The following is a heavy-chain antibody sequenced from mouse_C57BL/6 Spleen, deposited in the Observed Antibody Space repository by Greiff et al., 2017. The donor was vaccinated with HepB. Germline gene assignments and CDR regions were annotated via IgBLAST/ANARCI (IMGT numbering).Heavy chain of an antibody. CDR1: GYSITSGYD. CDR2: ISYSGST. D-gene: IGHD2-4*01. Sequence: VQLQQSGPGMVKPSQSLSLTCTVTGYSITSGYDWHWIRHFPGNKLEWMGYISYSGSTNYNPSLKSRISITHDTSKNHFFLKLNSVTTEDTATYYCARDHYDYGGFAYWGQGTLVTVSA. CDR3: ARDHYDYGGFAY. J-gene: IGHJ3*01. V-gene: IGHV3-1*01.